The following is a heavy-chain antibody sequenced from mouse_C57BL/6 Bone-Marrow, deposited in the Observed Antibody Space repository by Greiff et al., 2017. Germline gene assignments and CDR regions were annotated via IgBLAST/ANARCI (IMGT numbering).Heavy chain of an antibody. CDR2: INPNYGTT. CDR3: AREEETAPSWFAY. Sequence: VQLKESGPELVKPGASVKISCKASGYSFTDYNMNWVKQSNGKSLEWIGVINPNYGTTSYKQKFKGKATLTVDQSSSTAYMQLNSLTSEDSAVYYCAREEETAPSWFAYWGQGTLVTVSA. CDR1: GYSFTDYN. V-gene: IGHV1-39*01. J-gene: IGHJ3*01. D-gene: IGHD3-2*01.